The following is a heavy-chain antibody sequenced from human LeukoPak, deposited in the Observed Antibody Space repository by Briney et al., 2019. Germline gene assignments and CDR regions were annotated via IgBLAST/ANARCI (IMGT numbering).Heavy chain of an antibody. CDR2: INPSGGST. J-gene: IGHJ4*02. CDR1: GYTFTSYY. CDR3: ARDRRETIAAREYYFDY. Sequence: ASVKVSCKASGYTFTSYYMHWVRQAPGQGLEWMGIINPSGGSTSYAQKFQGRVTMTRDTSTSTVYMELSSLRSEDTAVYYCARDRRETIAAREYYFDYWGQGTLVTVSS. D-gene: IGHD3-10*01. V-gene: IGHV1-46*01.